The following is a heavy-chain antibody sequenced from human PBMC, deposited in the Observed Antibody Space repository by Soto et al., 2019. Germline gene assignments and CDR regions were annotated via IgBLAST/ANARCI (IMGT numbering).Heavy chain of an antibody. CDR2: ISDDGSKT. CDR3: ARAYQLTYYFDD. D-gene: IGHD3-9*01. CDR1: GVTFRGYA. J-gene: IGHJ4*02. V-gene: IGHV3-30*14. Sequence: GALRLSCAGSGVTFRGYAVHWVRQTPGKGLEWVTVISDDGSKTYYADSVKGRFSVSRDGSTNMVFLQMSSLRSEDTAVYHCARAYQLTYYFDDWGPGTPVTVSS.